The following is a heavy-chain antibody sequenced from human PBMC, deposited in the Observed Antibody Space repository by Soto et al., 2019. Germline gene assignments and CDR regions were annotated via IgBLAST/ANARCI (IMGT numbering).Heavy chain of an antibody. V-gene: IGHV1-69*04. Sequence: GASVKVSCKASGGTFSSYTISWVRQDPGQGLEWMGRIIPILGIANYAQKFQGRVTITADKSTSTAYMELSSLRSEDTAVYYCARDDYGDYDQDYYYYYYYMDVWGKGTTVTVSS. J-gene: IGHJ6*03. CDR3: ARDDYGDYDQDYYYYYYYMDV. CDR1: GGTFSSYT. D-gene: IGHD4-17*01. CDR2: IIPILGIA.